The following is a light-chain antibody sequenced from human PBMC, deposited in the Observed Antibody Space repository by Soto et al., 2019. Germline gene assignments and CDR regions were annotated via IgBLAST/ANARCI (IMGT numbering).Light chain of an antibody. CDR3: CSYAGSYTVV. J-gene: IGLJ2*01. CDR2: AVS. V-gene: IGLV2-11*01. CDR1: SSDVGGYNY. Sequence: QSALTQPRSVSGSHGQSVTISCTGTSSDVGGYNYVSWYQQHPGKAPKLMIYAVSKRPSGVPDRFSGSKSGNTASLTISGLQAEDEADYDCCSYAGSYTVVFGGVTKLTVL.